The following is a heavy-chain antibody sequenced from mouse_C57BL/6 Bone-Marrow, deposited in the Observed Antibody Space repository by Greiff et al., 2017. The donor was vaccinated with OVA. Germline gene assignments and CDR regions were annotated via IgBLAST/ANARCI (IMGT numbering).Heavy chain of an antibody. CDR3: ARHPGGKRGYAMDY. D-gene: IGHD2-1*01. CDR2: ISNGGGST. Sequence: EVQRVESGGGLVQPGGSLKLSCAASGFTFSDYYMYWVRQTPEKRLEWVAYISNGGGSTYYPDTVKGRFTISRDNAKNTLYLQMSRLKSEDTAMYYCARHPGGKRGYAMDYWGQGTSVTVSS. J-gene: IGHJ4*01. V-gene: IGHV5-12*01. CDR1: GFTFSDYY.